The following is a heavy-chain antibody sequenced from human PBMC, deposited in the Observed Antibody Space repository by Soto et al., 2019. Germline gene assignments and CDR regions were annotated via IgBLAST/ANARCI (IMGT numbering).Heavy chain of an antibody. V-gene: IGHV3-30*18. D-gene: IGHD6-6*01. J-gene: IGHJ3*01. CDR2: IAYDGSNK. CDR3: AKGAYDYGTSSLAFDF. CDR1: GFTFSTYG. Sequence: QVQLVESGGCVVQPGRSLRLSCAASGFTFSTYGMHWVRQAPGKGLEWVALIAYDGSNKYYADSVKGRFTISRDNSKNTLYLQMNSLRAEYTAVYYCAKGAYDYGTSSLAFDFWGQGTMVTVSS.